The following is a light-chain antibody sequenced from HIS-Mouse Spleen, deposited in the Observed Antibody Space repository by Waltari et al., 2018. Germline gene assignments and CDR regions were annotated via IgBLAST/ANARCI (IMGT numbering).Light chain of an antibody. Sequence: QSALPQPASVSGSPGQSITISCTGTSSDVGGYNYVSCYQQPPGKAPKLMIYYVSNRPSGVSIRFSGSKSGNTASLTISGLQAEDEADYYCSSYTSSSFNVVFGGGTKLTVL. J-gene: IGLJ2*01. V-gene: IGLV2-14*03. CDR2: YVS. CDR1: SSDVGGYNY. CDR3: SSYTSSSFNVV.